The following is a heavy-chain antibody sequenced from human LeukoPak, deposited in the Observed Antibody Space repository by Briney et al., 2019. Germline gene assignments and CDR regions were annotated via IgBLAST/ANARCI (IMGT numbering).Heavy chain of an antibody. CDR1: GGTFSSYA. V-gene: IGHV1-69*05. D-gene: IGHD4-23*01. CDR2: IIPIFGTA. CDR3: ATGVYGGDYDWFDP. J-gene: IGHJ5*02. Sequence: ASVKVSCKASGGTFSSYAISWVRQAPGQGLEWMGRIIPIFGTANYAQKFQGRVTITTDESTSTAYMELSSLRSEDTAVYYCATGVYGGDYDWFDPWGQGTLVTASS.